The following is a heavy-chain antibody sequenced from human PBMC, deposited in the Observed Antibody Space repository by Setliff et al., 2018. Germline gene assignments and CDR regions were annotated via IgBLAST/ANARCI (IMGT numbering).Heavy chain of an antibody. Sequence: PSETLSLTCAVSGYSISSGYYWGWIRRPPGKGLEWIGSIDHSGSTHYNPSLKSRVTISVDTAKNQFSLKLRSVTAADTAVYYCGRPLVGVTTGFENWGQGTLVTVSS. CDR2: IDHSGST. J-gene: IGHJ4*02. CDR1: GYSISSGYY. D-gene: IGHD1-26*01. CDR3: GRPLVGVTTGFEN. V-gene: IGHV4-38-2*01.